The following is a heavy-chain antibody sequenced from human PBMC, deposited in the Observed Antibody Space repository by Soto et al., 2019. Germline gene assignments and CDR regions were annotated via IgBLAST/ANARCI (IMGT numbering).Heavy chain of an antibody. D-gene: IGHD1-26*01. CDR2: IYHSGST. CDR3: AKVSGSYYYGMDV. Sequence: QVQLQESGPGLVKPSGTLSLTCAVSGGSISSSNWWSWVRQPPGKGLEWIGEIYHSGSTNYNPSLKGRVTISVDKSKNQFALKLSSVTAADTAVYYCAKVSGSYYYGMDVWGQGTTVTVSS. CDR1: GGSISSSNW. J-gene: IGHJ6*02. V-gene: IGHV4-4*02.